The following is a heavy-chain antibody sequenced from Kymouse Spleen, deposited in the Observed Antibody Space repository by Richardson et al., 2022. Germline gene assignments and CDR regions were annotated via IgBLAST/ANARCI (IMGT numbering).Heavy chain of an antibody. CDR1: GGSISSYY. V-gene: IGHV4-59*01. CDR3: ARAKANWGYDY. J-gene: IGHJ4*02. Sequence: QVQLQESGPGLVKPSETLSLTCTVSGGSISSYYWSWIRQPPGKGLEWIGYIYYSGSTNYNPSLKSRVTISVDTSKNQFSLKLSSVTAADTAVYYCARAKANWGYDYWGQGTLVTVSS. CDR2: IYYSGST. D-gene: IGHD7-27*02.